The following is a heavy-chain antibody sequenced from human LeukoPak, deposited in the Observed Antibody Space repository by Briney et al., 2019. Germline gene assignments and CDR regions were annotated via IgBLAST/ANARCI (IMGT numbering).Heavy chain of an antibody. Sequence: GESLKTSCKGSGYGINNYWIGWVRQMPGKGLEWMGITHPADSDIRYSPSFQGQVTISADKSISTAYLQWSSLKASDTAMYYCARQEYCSGGSCYTWFDPWGQGTLVIVSS. V-gene: IGHV5-51*01. D-gene: IGHD2-15*01. CDR2: THPADSDI. J-gene: IGHJ5*02. CDR1: GYGINNYW. CDR3: ARQEYCSGGSCYTWFDP.